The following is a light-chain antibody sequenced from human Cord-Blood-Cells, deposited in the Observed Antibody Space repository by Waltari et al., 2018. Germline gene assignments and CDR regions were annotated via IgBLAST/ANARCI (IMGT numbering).Light chain of an antibody. V-gene: IGLV2-14*01. Sequence: QSALTQPASVSGSPGQSLTISCTGTSSDVGGYNFVPWYHQHPGKAPKLMIYDVSNRPSGVSNRFSGSKSGNTASLTISGLQAEDEADYYCSSYTSSSTWVFGGGTKLTVL. CDR3: SSYTSSSTWV. CDR1: SSDVGGYNF. CDR2: DVS. J-gene: IGLJ3*02.